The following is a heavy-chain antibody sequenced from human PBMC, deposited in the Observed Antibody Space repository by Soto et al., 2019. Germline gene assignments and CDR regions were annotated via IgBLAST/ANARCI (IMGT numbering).Heavy chain of an antibody. Sequence: GTLSLTGTVSGGSISSYYWSWIRQPPGKGLEWIGYIYYSGSTNYNPSLKSRVTISVDTSKNQLSLKLSSVTAADTAVYYCARDHMGDYIDVWGQGTTVTVSS. J-gene: IGHJ6*03. CDR2: IYYSGST. V-gene: IGHV4-59*01. CDR3: ARDHMGDYIDV. CDR1: GGSISSYY.